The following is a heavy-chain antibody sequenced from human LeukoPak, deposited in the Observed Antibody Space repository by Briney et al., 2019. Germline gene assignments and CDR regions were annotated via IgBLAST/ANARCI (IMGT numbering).Heavy chain of an antibody. CDR2: ISGSGGST. V-gene: IGHV3-23*01. CDR3: ARNPSSIAAAGLNFDY. D-gene: IGHD6-13*01. Sequence: GGSLRLSCAASGFAFSSYAMSWVRQAPGKGLEWVSAISGSGGSTYYADSVKGPFTISRDNSKNTLYLQMNSLRAEDTAVYYCARNPSSIAAAGLNFDYWGQGTLVTVSS. J-gene: IGHJ4*02. CDR1: GFAFSSYA.